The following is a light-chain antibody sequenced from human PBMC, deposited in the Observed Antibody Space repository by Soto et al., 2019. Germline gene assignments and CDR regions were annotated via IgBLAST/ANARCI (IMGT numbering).Light chain of an antibody. V-gene: IGKV3-11*01. CDR2: DAS. CDR1: QSVSSY. CDR3: QQRSYWPIT. J-gene: IGKJ5*01. Sequence: ENVFKQSLATLSLSPGERATLSCRASQSVSSYLAWYQQKPGQAPRLLIYDASNRATGIPARFSGSGSGTDFTLTISSLEPEDFAVYYCQQRSYWPITFAQGARLEIK.